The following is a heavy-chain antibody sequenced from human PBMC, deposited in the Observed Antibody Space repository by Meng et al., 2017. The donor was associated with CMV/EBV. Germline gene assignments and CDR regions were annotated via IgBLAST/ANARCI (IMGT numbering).Heavy chain of an antibody. J-gene: IGHJ4*02. CDR3: ARLRSSGWFLDY. CDR1: GYNFPAYW. V-gene: IGHV5-10-1*01. D-gene: IGHD6-19*01. CDR2: IDPADSYT. Sequence: CKGSGYNFPAYWIGWVRQMPGKGLEWMGRIDPADSYTNYNPSFQGHVTISADKPITTAYLQWSSLKASDTAMYYCARLRSSGWFLDYWGQGTLVTVSS.